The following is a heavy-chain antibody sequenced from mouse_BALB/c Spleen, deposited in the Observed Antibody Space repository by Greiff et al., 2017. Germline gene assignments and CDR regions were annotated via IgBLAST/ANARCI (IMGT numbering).Heavy chain of an antibody. V-gene: IGHV1-7*01. CDR3: ARRGMITWYFDV. Sequence: QVQLQQSGAELAKPGASVKMSCKASGYTFTSYWMHWVKQRPGQGLEWIGYINPSTGYTEYNQKFKDKATLTADKSSSTAYMQLSSLTSDDSAVYFCARRGMITWYFDVWGAGTTVTVSS. CDR1: GYTFTSYW. J-gene: IGHJ1*01. CDR2: INPSTGYT. D-gene: IGHD2-4*01.